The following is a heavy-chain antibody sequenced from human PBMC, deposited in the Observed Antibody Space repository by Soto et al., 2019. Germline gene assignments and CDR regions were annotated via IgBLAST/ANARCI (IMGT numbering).Heavy chain of an antibody. CDR1: GGTFSSYA. CDR2: IIPIFGTA. V-gene: IGHV1-69*06. Sequence: QVQLVQSGAEVKKPGSSVKVSCKASGGTFSSYAISWVRQAPGQGLEWMGGIIPIFGTANYAQKFQGRVTIAADKSTGTAYMELSSLRSEDTAVYYCALLASNPTDYFDYWGQGTLVTVSS. CDR3: ALLASNPTDYFDY. D-gene: IGHD2-15*01. J-gene: IGHJ4*02.